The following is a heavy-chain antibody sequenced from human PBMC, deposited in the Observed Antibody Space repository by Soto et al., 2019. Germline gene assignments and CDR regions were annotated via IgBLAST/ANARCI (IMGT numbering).Heavy chain of an antibody. J-gene: IGHJ3*02. CDR3: ARDGLRRSEFDI. V-gene: IGHV3-64*01. D-gene: IGHD4-17*01. CDR1: GFTFSSYA. CDR2: ISSTGGST. Sequence: EVQLVESGGGLVQPGGSLRLSCAASGFTFSSYAMHWVRQAPGQGLEYVSAISSTGGSTHYAKSVKGRLTISRDNSKNTLYLQMGSLRAEDMAVYYGARDGLRRSEFDIWGHGTRVTVSS.